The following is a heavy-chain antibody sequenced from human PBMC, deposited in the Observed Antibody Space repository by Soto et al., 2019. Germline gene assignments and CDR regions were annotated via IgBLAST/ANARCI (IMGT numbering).Heavy chain of an antibody. CDR2: INHSGST. CDR1: GVSFSGYY. V-gene: IGHV4-34*01. D-gene: IGHD6-13*01. CDR3: ARGASSYSSSWWYYFDY. Sequence: SETLSLTCAVYGVSFSGYYSSSIRQPPGKGLEWIGEINHSGSTNYNPSLKTRVTISVDTSKNQFSLKLSSVTAAETAVYYCARGASSYSSSWWYYFDYWGQGILVTVSS. J-gene: IGHJ4*02.